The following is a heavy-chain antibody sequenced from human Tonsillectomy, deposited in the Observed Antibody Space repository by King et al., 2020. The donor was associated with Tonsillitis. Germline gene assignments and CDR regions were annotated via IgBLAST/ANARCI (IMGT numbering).Heavy chain of an antibody. D-gene: IGHD6-13*01. CDR2: INPNSGGT. J-gene: IGHJ5*02. CDR1: GYTFTGYY. Sequence: VQLVESGAEVKKPGASVKVSCKASGYTFTGYYMHWVRQAPGQGLEWMGWINPNSGGTNYAQKFQGRVTMTRDTSISTAYMELSRLRSDDTAVYYCARDLEYSSSPSPPNWFDPWGQGTLVTVSS. V-gene: IGHV1-2*02. CDR3: ARDLEYSSSPSPPNWFDP.